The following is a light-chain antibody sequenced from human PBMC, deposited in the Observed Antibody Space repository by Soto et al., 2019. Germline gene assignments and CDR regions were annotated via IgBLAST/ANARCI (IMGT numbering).Light chain of an antibody. V-gene: IGLV1-44*01. CDR3: AAWDDSVDGVL. CDR1: SSNIGDNT. CDR2: RND. J-gene: IGLJ2*01. Sequence: QSVLTQSPSASGTPGQSVTISCSGSSSNIGDNTVNWYQQLPGTAPKLLIYRNDQRSSGVPARFSGSKSGTSASLAINGLQSEDEADYYCAAWDDSVDGVLFGGGTQLTVL.